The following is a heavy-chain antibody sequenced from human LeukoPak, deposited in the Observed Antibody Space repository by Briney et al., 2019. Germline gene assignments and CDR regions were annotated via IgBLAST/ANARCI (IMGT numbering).Heavy chain of an antibody. CDR1: GGTFSNYA. V-gene: IGHV1-69*01. D-gene: IGHD6-19*01. CDR2: IMSIFGSP. J-gene: IGHJ5*02. CDR3: ATERAVALQNWFDP. Sequence: SVKVSCKASGGTFSNYAINWVRQAPGQGLEWMGGIMSIFGSPKYAQKFQGRVTITADESTNTAYIELSSLTSDDTAVYYCATERAVALQNWFDPWGQGTLVTVSS.